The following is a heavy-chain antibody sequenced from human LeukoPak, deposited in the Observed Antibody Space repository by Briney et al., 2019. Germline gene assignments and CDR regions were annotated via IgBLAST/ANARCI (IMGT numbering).Heavy chain of an antibody. V-gene: IGHV1-2*02. CDR1: GYTFTGYY. CDR3: ARRCSSTSCYHPDAFDI. Sequence: ASVKVSCKASGYTFTGYYMHWVRQAPGQGLEWMGWINPNSGGTNYAQKFQGRVTMTRDTSISTAYMELSRLRSDDTAVYYCARRCSSTSCYHPDAFDIWGQGTMVTVSS. J-gene: IGHJ3*02. D-gene: IGHD2-2*01. CDR2: INPNSGGT.